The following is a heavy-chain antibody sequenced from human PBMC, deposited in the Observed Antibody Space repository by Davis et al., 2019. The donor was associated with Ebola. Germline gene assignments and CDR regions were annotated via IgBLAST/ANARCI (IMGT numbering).Heavy chain of an antibody. V-gene: IGHV3-9*01. D-gene: IGHD1-26*01. CDR2: ISWNSGSI. CDR3: AKGLGDY. CDR1: GFTFDDYA. Sequence: SLKISCAASGFTFDDYAMHWVRQAPGKGLEWVSGISWNSGSIGYADSVKGRFTISRDNAKNSLYLQMNSLRTEDTALYYCAKGLGDYWGQGTLVTVSS. J-gene: IGHJ4*02.